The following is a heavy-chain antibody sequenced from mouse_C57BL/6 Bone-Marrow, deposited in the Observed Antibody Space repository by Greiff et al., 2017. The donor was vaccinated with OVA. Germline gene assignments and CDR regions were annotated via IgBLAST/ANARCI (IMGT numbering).Heavy chain of an antibody. CDR1: GFTFSDYG. Sequence: EVKLMESGGGLVQPGGSLKLSCAASGFTFSDYGMAWVRQAPRKGPEWVAFISNLAYSIYYADTVTGRFTISRENAKNTLYLEMSSLRSEDTAMYYCARQGGFAYWGQGTLVTVSA. J-gene: IGHJ3*01. CDR2: ISNLAYSI. CDR3: ARQGGFAY. V-gene: IGHV5-15*01.